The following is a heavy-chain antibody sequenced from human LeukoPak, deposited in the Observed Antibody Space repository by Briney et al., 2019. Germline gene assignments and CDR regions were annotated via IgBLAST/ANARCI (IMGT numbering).Heavy chain of an antibody. V-gene: IGHV4-59*08. Sequence: SETLSLTCTVSGGSISSYYWSRIRQPPGKGLEWIGYIYYSGSTKYKPSLKSRVTISVDTSKNQFSLKLTSVTAADTAVYYCASDRSGLSFCFWGQGTLVTVSS. CDR3: ASDRSGLSFCF. D-gene: IGHD3-22*01. CDR1: GGSISSYY. J-gene: IGHJ4*02. CDR2: IYYSGST.